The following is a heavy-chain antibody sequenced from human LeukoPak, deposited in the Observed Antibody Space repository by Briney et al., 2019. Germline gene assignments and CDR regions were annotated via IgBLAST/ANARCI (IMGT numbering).Heavy chain of an antibody. CDR3: ARLGCSSTSCFFDY. V-gene: IGHV4-34*01. CDR1: GGSFSGYY. J-gene: IGHJ4*02. D-gene: IGHD2-2*01. CDR2: INHSGST. Sequence: PSETLSLTCAVYGGSFSGYYWNWIRQPPGKGLQWIGEINHSGSTNSNSSLKSRVTISVDTPKNQFSLKLSSVTAADTAVYYCARLGCSSTSCFFDYWGQGTLVTVSS.